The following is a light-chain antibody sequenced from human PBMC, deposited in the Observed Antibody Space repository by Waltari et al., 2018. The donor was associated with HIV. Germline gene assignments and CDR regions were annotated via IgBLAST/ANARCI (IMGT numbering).Light chain of an antibody. Sequence: QSALTQPASVSGSPGQSITISCPGTSSDVGSYNLVSWYQQHAGKALKLRIYEVSKRPSGVSNRCSGAKSCNTASLTIAGLQAEDEADYYCCSYAGSSTWVFGGETKLTVL. CDR2: EVS. J-gene: IGLJ3*02. CDR1: SSDVGSYNL. V-gene: IGLV2-23*02. CDR3: CSYAGSSTWV.